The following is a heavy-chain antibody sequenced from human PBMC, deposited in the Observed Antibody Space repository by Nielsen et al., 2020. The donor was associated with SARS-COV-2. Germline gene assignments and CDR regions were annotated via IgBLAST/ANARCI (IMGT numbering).Heavy chain of an antibody. Sequence: GGSLRLSCAASGFSFSKYAMTWVRQAPGKGLEWDSVISASGGTTKYADSVRGRFTISRDNSKNTVYLQMSSLRVEDTAVYHCANGGAGPEDYDYGMDVWGQGTTVTVSS. CDR3: ANGGAGPEDYDYGMDV. D-gene: IGHD3-10*01. CDR2: ISASGGTT. CDR1: GFSFSKYA. V-gene: IGHV3-23*01. J-gene: IGHJ6*02.